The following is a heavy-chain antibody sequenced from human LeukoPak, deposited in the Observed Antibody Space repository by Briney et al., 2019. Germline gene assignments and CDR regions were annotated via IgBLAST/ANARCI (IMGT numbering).Heavy chain of an antibody. Sequence: GGSLRLSCAASGFTFSSYGMHWVRQAPGKGLEWVAFIRYDGSNKYYADSVKGRFTISRDNSKNTLYLQMNSLRAEDTAVYYCAQVGYYDSSGSLQHWGQGTLVTVSS. CDR2: IRYDGSNK. CDR1: GFTFSSYG. CDR3: AQVGYYDSSGSLQH. D-gene: IGHD3-22*01. V-gene: IGHV3-30*02. J-gene: IGHJ1*01.